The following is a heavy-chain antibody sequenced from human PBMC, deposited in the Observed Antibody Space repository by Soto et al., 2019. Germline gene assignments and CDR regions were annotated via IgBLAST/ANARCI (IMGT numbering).Heavy chain of an antibody. CDR3: ASRPSDPVHTPHER. Sequence: QVQLQESGPGLVKPSQTLSLTCTVSGGSISSGDYYWSWIRQPPAEGLEWIGYIYYSGSTYYNPSQRSRVAISVHTSKSRFPRKLSSETSPHTAVYYCASRPSDPVHTPHERWGPGAQGPVPP. D-gene: IGHD1-1*01. CDR1: GGSISSGDYY. V-gene: IGHV4-30-4*01. CDR2: IYYSGST. J-gene: IGHJ1*01.